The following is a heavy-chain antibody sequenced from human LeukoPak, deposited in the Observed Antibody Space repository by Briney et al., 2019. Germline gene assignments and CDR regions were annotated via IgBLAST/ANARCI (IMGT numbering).Heavy chain of an antibody. CDR3: VRGGIVGTTARIPLFDY. Sequence: PSETLSLACTVSGGSISSYFWTWIRQPPGKGLEWIGYIYYSGSTNYNPSLKSRVTMSVDTSKNQFSLKLSSVTAADTAVYYCVRGGIVGTTARIPLFDYWGQGTLVTVSS. V-gene: IGHV4-59*01. J-gene: IGHJ4*02. CDR1: GGSISSYF. D-gene: IGHD1-26*01. CDR2: IYYSGST.